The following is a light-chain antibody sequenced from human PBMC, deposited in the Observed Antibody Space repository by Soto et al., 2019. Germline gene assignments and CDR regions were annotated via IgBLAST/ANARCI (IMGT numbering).Light chain of an antibody. J-gene: IGKJ1*01. Sequence: EIVLTQSPGTLSLSPGERATLSCRASQSVSSSYLAWYQQKPGQAPRLLIYGASSRATGIPDRFSGSGSGTDFTLTISRLEPEDCSVYYCQEDGSSFTWPLCQGTNLEI. CDR2: GAS. CDR3: QEDGSSFTWP. CDR1: QSVSSSY. V-gene: IGKV3-20*01.